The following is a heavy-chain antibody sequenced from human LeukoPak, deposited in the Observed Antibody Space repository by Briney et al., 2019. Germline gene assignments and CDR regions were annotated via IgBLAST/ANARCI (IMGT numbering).Heavy chain of an antibody. V-gene: IGHV1-8*02. CDR1: GYTFTSYY. Sequence: GASVKVSCKASGYTFTSYYMHWVRQATGQGLEWMGWMNPNSGNTGYAQKFQGRVTMTRNTSISTAYMELSSLRSEDTAVYYCARGVIDTMVRGRGPFDPWGQGTLVTVSS. D-gene: IGHD3-10*01. CDR2: MNPNSGNT. CDR3: ARGVIDTMVRGRGPFDP. J-gene: IGHJ5*02.